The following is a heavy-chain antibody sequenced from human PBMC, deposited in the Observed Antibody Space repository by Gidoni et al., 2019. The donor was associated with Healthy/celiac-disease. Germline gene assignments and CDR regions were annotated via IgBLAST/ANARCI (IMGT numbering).Heavy chain of an antibody. V-gene: IGHV3-30-3*01. CDR2: ISYDGSNK. J-gene: IGHJ4*02. CDR1: GFTFSSYA. CDR3: ARVIFGSSWSSLIDY. Sequence: QVQLVESGGGVVQPGRSLRLACAASGFTFSSYAMHWVRQAPGKGLEWVAVISYDGSNKYYADSVKGRFTISRDNSKNTLYLQMNSLRAEDTAVYYCARVIFGSSWSSLIDYWGQGTLVTVSS. D-gene: IGHD6-13*01.